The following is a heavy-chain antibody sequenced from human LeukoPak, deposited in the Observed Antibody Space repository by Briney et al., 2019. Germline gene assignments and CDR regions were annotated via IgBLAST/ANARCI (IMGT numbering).Heavy chain of an antibody. CDR3: ARAAWNGGGGFDP. D-gene: IGHD3-16*01. CDR1: NGSFSGYY. J-gene: IGHJ5*02. Sequence: SETLSLTCAVYNGSFSGYYWSWIRQSPEKGLEWIGEVNHGGDTNYNPSLRSRVTISLDTSKNHFSLKLRSVTDADTAIYNCARAAWNGGGGFDPWGQGTLVTVSS. CDR2: VNHGGDT. V-gene: IGHV4-34*01.